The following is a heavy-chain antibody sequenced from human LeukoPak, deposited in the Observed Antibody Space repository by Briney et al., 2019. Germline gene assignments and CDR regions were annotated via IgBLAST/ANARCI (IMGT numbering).Heavy chain of an antibody. V-gene: IGHV3-7*03. Sequence: LCLSRTVSVVTVCSVSTGCVPGAPGRGQECVADITNERGEKYYADSVKGRFTISRDNAKNSLYLQMNSLRAEDTALYYCARGYPGGWEAAAGAFDVWGQGTMVTVS. CDR3: ARGYPGGWEAAAGAFDV. J-gene: IGHJ3*01. CDR1: VVTVCSVS. D-gene: IGHD6-13*01. CDR2: ITNERGEK.